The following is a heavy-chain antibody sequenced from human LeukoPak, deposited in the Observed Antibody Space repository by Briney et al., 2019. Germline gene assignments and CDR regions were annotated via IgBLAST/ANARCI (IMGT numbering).Heavy chain of an antibody. CDR2: ISISGNDK. Sequence: GGSLRLSCAASGFAFSDYYMTWVRQAPGKGLEWISYISISGNDKYYADSVKGRFTISRDNAKDSLYLQMNSLRAEDTAVYYCAGSMITVASTAWAYWGQGTLVTVSS. CDR3: AGSMITVASTAWAY. J-gene: IGHJ4*02. V-gene: IGHV3-11*01. CDR1: GFAFSDYY. D-gene: IGHD6-19*01.